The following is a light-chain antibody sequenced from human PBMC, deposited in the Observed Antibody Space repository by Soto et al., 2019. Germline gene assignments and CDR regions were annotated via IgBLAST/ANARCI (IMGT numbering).Light chain of an antibody. CDR2: DAS. CDR1: QGIGDT. J-gene: IGKJ1*01. V-gene: IGKV3-20*01. Sequence: EIVLTQSPATLSLSPGEGATLSCRASQGIGDTLAWYQQKPGQAPRLLIYDASSRATGTPARFAGRGSGTGFSLTISRLEPEDFAVYYCQQYGTSPSTFGQGTKVDIK. CDR3: QQYGTSPST.